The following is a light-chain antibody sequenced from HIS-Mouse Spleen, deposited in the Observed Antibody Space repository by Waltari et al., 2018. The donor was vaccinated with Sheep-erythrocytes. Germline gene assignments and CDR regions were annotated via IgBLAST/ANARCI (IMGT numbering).Light chain of an antibody. J-gene: IGLJ3*02. V-gene: IGLV1-47*01. Sequence: QSVLTQPPSASGTPGQRVTISCSGSSSNIGSNYVYWYQQLPGTAPKLLIYRNNRGPSGVPDRFSGSKSGTSASLAISGLRSEDEADYYCAAWYDSLSGPVFGGGTKLTVL. CDR1: SSNIGSNY. CDR3: AAWYDSLSGPV. CDR2: RNN.